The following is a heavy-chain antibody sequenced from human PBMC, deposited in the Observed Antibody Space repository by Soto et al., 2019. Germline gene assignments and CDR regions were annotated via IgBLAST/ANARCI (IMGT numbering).Heavy chain of an antibody. CDR2: IYYSGST. J-gene: IGHJ4*02. V-gene: IGHV4-59*01. D-gene: IGHD6-19*01. CDR3: ASDDRGSGWYYFDY. Sequence: QVQLQESGPGLVKPSETLSLTCTVSGGSISSYYWSWIRQPPGKGLEWIGYIYYSGSTNYNPSLKSRVTISVDTSKNQFSLKLSSVTAADTAVYYCASDDRGSGWYYFDYWGQGTLVTVSS. CDR1: GGSISSYY.